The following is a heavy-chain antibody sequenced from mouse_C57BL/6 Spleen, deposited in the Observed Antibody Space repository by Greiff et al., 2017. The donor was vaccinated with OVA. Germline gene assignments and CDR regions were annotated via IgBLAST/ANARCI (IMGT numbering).Heavy chain of an antibody. J-gene: IGHJ3*01. Sequence: QVQLQQPGAELVKPGASVKLSCKASGYTFTSYWMQWVKQRPGQGLEWIGEIDPSDSYTNYNQKFKGKATLTVETSSSTAYMQLSSLTSEDSAVYYCARGYYGSSPPWFAYWGQGTLVTVSA. CDR3: ARGYYGSSPPWFAY. V-gene: IGHV1-50*01. D-gene: IGHD1-1*01. CDR1: GYTFTSYW. CDR2: IDPSDSYT.